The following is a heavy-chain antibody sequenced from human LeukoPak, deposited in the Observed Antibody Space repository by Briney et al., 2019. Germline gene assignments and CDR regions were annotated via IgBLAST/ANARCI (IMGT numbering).Heavy chain of an antibody. D-gene: IGHD2-2*01. CDR2: ISGSGGST. CDR1: GFTFSSYA. CDR3: AKLDADIVVVPAASDP. Sequence: GGSLRLSCAASGFTFSSYAMSWVRQAPGKGPEWVSAISGSGGSTYYADSVKGRFTISRDNSKNTLYLQMNSLRAEDTAVYYCAKLDADIVVVPAASDPWGQGTLVTVSS. J-gene: IGHJ5*02. V-gene: IGHV3-23*01.